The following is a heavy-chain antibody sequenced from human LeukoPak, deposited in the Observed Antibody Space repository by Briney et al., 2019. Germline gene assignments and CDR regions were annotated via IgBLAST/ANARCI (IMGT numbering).Heavy chain of an antibody. V-gene: IGHV3-30*02. CDR3: AKDYCSSTSCIPGDYYYYYMDV. J-gene: IGHJ6*03. CDR2: IRYDGSNK. D-gene: IGHD2-2*01. Sequence: AGGSLRLSCAASGFTFSSYGMHWVRQAPGKGLEWVAFIRYDGSNKYYADSVKGRFTISRDNSKNTLYLQMNSLRAEDTAVYYCAKDYCSSTSCIPGDYYYYYMDVWGKGTTDTVSS. CDR1: GFTFSSYG.